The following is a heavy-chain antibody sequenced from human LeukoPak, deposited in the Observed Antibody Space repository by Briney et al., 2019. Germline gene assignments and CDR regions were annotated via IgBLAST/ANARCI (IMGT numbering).Heavy chain of an antibody. V-gene: IGHV4-4*07. D-gene: IGHD1-26*01. CDR2: IYTTGSA. CDR1: TGAMSGYF. CDR3: ARGRELTGVAGHYSFDY. J-gene: IGHJ4*02. Sequence: PSETLSLTCTVSTGAMSGYFWTWLRQPAGKGLEWIGRIYTTGSAYYNPSLESRVTFSLDTLNNQFSLDVTSVTAADTAVYFCARGRELTGVAGHYSFDYWGQGILVSVSS.